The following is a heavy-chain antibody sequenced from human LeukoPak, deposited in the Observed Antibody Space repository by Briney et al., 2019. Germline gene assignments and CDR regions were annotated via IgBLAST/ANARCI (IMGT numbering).Heavy chain of an antibody. V-gene: IGHV3-30*03. CDR2: APHDGSSP. Sequence: GRSLRLSCAVSGFRFNSHHMHWVRQAPNKGLEWVAVAPHDGSSPSHAASVNGRFTISRDDSKDTLFLRMDSLRVDDTAIYYCARQSLGASGLDHWGQGVLVTVSS. D-gene: IGHD1-26*01. CDR3: ARQSLGASGLDH. J-gene: IGHJ4*02. CDR1: GFRFNSHH.